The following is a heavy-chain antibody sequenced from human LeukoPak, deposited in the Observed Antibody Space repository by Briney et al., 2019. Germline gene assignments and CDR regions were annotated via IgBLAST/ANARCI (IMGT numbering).Heavy chain of an antibody. D-gene: IGHD6-19*01. CDR1: GGSISSSSYY. CDR2: ISYSGST. CDR3: AGRNVGWYYFDY. Sequence: PSETLSLTCTVSGGSISSSSYYWGWIRQPPGKGLEWIGSISYSGSTYYNPSLKSRVTISVDTSKNQFSLKLSSVTAADTAVYYCAGRNVGWYYFDYWGQGTLVTVSS. V-gene: IGHV4-39*01. J-gene: IGHJ4*02.